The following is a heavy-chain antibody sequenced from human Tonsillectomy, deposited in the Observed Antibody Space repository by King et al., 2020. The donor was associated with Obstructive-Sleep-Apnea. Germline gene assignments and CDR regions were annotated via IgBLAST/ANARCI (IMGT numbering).Heavy chain of an antibody. CDR3: ARGGRYSGSYYSWYFDL. CDR2: INPNSGGT. Sequence: VQLVESGAEVKKPGASVKVSCKASGYTFTGYYMHWVRHAPGQGLEWMGWINPNSGGTNYAQKFQGRVTMTRDTSISTAYMELSRLRSDDTALYYCARGGRYSGSYYSWYFDLWGRGTLVTVSS. D-gene: IGHD1-26*01. CDR1: GYTFTGYY. V-gene: IGHV1-2*02. J-gene: IGHJ2*01.